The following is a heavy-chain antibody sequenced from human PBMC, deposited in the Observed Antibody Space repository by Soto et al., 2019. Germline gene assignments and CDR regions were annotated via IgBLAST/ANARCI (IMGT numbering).Heavy chain of an antibody. CDR1: GYSSANYW. J-gene: IGHJ6*02. CDR2: IYPGDSDT. CDR3: ARNRLRQYYYGMDV. D-gene: IGHD3-10*01. Sequence: GESLKISCQGSGYSSANYWIAWVRQMPGKGLEWVGVIYPGDSDTRYSPSFRGQVTISADKSISHVYLQWSSLKASDTAMYYCARNRLRQYYYGMDVWGQGTTVTVSS. V-gene: IGHV5-51*01.